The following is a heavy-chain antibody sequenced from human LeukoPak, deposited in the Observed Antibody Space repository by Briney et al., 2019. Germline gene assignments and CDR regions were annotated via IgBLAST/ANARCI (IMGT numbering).Heavy chain of an antibody. CDR3: AREGSCYYDSSGYDWNAFDI. CDR1: GYTFTSYV. V-gene: IGHV1-8*01. D-gene: IGHD3-22*01. Sequence: ASVKVSCKASGYTFTSYVINWVRQATGQGLEWMGWMNPNSGNTGYAQKFQGRVTMTRNTSISTAYMELSSLRSEDTAVYYCAREGSCYYDSSGYDWNAFDIWGQGTMVTVSS. J-gene: IGHJ3*02. CDR2: MNPNSGNT.